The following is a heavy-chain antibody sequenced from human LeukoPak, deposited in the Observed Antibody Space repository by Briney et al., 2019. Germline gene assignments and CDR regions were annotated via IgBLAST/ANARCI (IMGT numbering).Heavy chain of an antibody. J-gene: IGHJ4*02. CDR1: GESFSGYY. CDR2: INHSGST. Sequence: SETLSLTCAVCGESFSGYYWSWIRQPPGKGLEWIGEINHSGSTNYNPSPKSRVTISVDTSKNQFSLKLSSVTAADTAVYYCARAPYALPDYWGQGTLVTVSS. D-gene: IGHD4-17*01. V-gene: IGHV4-34*01. CDR3: ARAPYALPDY.